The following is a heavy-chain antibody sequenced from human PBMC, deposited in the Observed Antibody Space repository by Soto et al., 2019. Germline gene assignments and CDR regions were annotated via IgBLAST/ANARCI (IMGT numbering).Heavy chain of an antibody. Sequence: SVKVSCKASGFTFTSSAVQWVRQARGQRLEWIGWIVVGSGNTNYAQKFQERVTITRDMSTSTAYMELSSLRSEDTAVYYCAADFWSGSYFDYWGQGTLVTVSS. CDR3: AADFWSGSYFDY. J-gene: IGHJ4*02. D-gene: IGHD3-3*01. CDR1: GFTFTSSA. CDR2: IVVGSGNT. V-gene: IGHV1-58*01.